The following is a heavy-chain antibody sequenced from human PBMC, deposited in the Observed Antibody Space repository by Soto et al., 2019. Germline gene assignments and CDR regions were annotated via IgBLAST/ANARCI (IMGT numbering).Heavy chain of an antibody. CDR1: GFTFNNYG. CDR3: AKDQGIAASHGVD. V-gene: IGHV3-30*18. J-gene: IGHJ3*01. D-gene: IGHD6-13*01. Sequence: QVQLVESGGGVVQPGTSLRLSCAASGFTFNNYGMHWVRQAAGTGLEWVATISNDGRDKYYADSVKGRLTISRDNSKNTLYLQMNSLRAEDTAVYYCAKDQGIAASHGVDWGQGTLVTVSS. CDR2: ISNDGRDK.